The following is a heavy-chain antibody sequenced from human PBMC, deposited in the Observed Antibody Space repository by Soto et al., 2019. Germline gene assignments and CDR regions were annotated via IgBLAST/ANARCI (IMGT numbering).Heavy chain of an antibody. V-gene: IGHV3-23*01. Sequence: EVQLLESGGGLVQPGGSLRLSCAASGFTFSTYDMSWVRKAPGKGLEWVSGISGSGGKTDYADSVKGRFTISRDNSKNTLYLQMNSLRAEDTAVYYCAKRNLYGSGTHDYWGQGSLVTVSP. CDR3: AKRNLYGSGTHDY. CDR2: ISGSGGKT. J-gene: IGHJ4*02. CDR1: GFTFSTYD. D-gene: IGHD3-10*01.